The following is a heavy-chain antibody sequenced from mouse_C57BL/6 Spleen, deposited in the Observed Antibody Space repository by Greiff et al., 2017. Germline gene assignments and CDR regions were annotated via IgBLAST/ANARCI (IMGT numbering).Heavy chain of an antibody. CDR2: IHPNSGST. Sequence: QVQLQQPGAELVKPGASVKLSCKASGYTFTSYWMHWVKQRPGQGLEWIGMIHPNSGSTNYNEKFKSKATLTVDKSSSTAYMQLSSLTSEDSAVYYCAGPSYYGNYVFAYGGQGTLVTVSA. V-gene: IGHV1-64*01. CDR3: AGPSYYGNYVFAY. CDR1: GYTFTSYW. D-gene: IGHD2-1*01. J-gene: IGHJ3*01.